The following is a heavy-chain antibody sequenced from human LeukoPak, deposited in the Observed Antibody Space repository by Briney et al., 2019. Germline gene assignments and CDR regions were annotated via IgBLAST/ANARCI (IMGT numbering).Heavy chain of an antibody. J-gene: IGHJ4*02. CDR2: INHSGST. D-gene: IGHD2-15*01. CDR3: ARAPVVVAPFDY. V-gene: IGHV4-34*01. CDR1: GGSFSGYY. Sequence: SSETLSLTCAVYGGSFSGYYWSWIRQPPGKGLEWIGEINHSGSTNYNPSLKSRVTISVDTSKNQFSLKLSSVTAADTAVYYCARAPVVVAPFDYWGQGTLVTVSS.